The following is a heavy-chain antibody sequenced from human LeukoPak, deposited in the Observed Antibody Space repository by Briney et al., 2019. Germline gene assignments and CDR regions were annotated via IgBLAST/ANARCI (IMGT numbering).Heavy chain of an antibody. D-gene: IGHD6-13*01. V-gene: IGHV1-2*02. CDR2: MNPSDNGV. Sequence: GASVKVSCKASGYTFTDRYIHWVRQAPGQGLEWMGWMNPSDNGVNYAQKFQGRVAMTRDTSITTAYLEVTRLTPDDTAVYYCTTNAAALDYWGQGTLVTVSS. CDR3: TTNAAALDY. CDR1: GYTFTDRY. J-gene: IGHJ4*02.